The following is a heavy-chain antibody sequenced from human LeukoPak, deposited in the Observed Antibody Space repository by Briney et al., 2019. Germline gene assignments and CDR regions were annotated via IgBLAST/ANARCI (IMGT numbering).Heavy chain of an antibody. CDR2: ISPSGDII. V-gene: IGHV3-11*01. CDR1: GFTFSDYY. J-gene: IGHJ4*02. Sequence: PGGSLRLSCAASGFTFSDYYISWIRQAPGKGLEWVSDISPSGDIISYADSVKGRFIISRDYAKESLHLQMNSLRVEDSVVYYCARETVAGTFDYWGQGTQVTVSS. CDR3: ARETVAGTFDY. D-gene: IGHD6-19*01.